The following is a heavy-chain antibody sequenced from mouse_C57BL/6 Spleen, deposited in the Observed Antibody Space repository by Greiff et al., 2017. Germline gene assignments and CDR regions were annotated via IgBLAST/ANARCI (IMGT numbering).Heavy chain of an antibody. CDR1: GFNIKDDY. CDR2: IDPENGDT. V-gene: IGHV14-4*01. CDR3: TRTYYYGSSPWFAY. Sequence: VQLQQSGAELVRPGASVKLSCTASGFNIKDDYMHWVKQRPEQGLEWIGWIDPENGDTEYASKFQGKAPITADTSSNTAYLQLSSLTSEDTAVYYCTRTYYYGSSPWFAYWGQGTLVTVSA. D-gene: IGHD1-1*01. J-gene: IGHJ3*01.